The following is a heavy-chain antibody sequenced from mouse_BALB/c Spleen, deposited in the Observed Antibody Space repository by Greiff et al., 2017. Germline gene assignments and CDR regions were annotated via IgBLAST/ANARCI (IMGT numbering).Heavy chain of an antibody. CDR3: ARDGPIYYGNYFDY. V-gene: IGHV3-6*02. CDR1: GYSITSGYY. D-gene: IGHD2-1*01. CDR2: ISYDGSN. Sequence: EVQLVESGPGLVKPSQSLSLTCSVTGYSITSGYYWNWIRQFPGNKLEWMGYISYDGSNNYNPSLKNRISITRDTSKNQFFLKLNSVTTEDTATYYCARDGPIYYGNYFDYWGQGTTLTVSS. J-gene: IGHJ2*01.